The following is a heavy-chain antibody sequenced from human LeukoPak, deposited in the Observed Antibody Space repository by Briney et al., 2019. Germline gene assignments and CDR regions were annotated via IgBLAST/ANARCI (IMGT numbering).Heavy chain of an antibody. Sequence: GSLRLSCAASGFPFSSYAMSWVRQAPGKGLEWVPAISGSGGSTYYADSVKGRFTISRDNSKNTLYLQMNSLRAEDTAVYYCAKTSGYSYGWFDPWGRGTLVTVSS. CDR1: GFPFSSYA. CDR2: ISGSGGST. CDR3: AKTSGYSYGWFDP. V-gene: IGHV3-23*01. J-gene: IGHJ5*02. D-gene: IGHD5-18*01.